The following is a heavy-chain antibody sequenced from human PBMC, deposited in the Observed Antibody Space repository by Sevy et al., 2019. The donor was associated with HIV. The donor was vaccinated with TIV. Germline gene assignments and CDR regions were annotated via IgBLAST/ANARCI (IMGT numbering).Heavy chain of an antibody. D-gene: IGHD1-26*01. CDR3: ARDSASYADYYYYGMDV. V-gene: IGHV1-18*01. CDR2: ISAYNGNT. CDR1: GYTFTSYG. Sequence: ASVKVSCKASGYTFTSYGISWVRQAPGQGLEWMGWISAYNGNTNYAQKLQGRVTMTTDTSTSTAYMELRSLRSDDTAVYYCARDSASYADYYYYGMDVWGQGTTVTVSS. J-gene: IGHJ6*02.